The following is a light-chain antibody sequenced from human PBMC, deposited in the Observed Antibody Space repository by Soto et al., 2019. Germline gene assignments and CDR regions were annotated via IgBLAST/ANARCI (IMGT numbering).Light chain of an antibody. V-gene: IGKV3-20*01. J-gene: IGKJ1*01. Sequence: EIVLTQSPGTLSLSPGERATLSCRASQSVGNNYVAWYQQKPGQAPRLLIHDASSRATGIPDRVSGSGSGTDFTLTISRLELEDFAVYFCQQCATSPLTFGQGTRVDIK. CDR1: QSVGNNY. CDR3: QQCATSPLT. CDR2: DAS.